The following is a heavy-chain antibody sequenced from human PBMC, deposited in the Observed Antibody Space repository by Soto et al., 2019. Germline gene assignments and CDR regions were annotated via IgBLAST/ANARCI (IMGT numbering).Heavy chain of an antibody. J-gene: IGHJ4*02. CDR2: IYYSGST. CDR1: GGSISSSSYY. Sequence: PSETLSLTCTVSGGSISSSSYYWGWIRQPPGKGLEWIGSIYYSGSTYYNPSLKSRVTISVDTSKNQFSLKLSSVTAADTAVYYCARSSGSGSYYRRPFDYWGQGTLVTVSS. CDR3: ARSSGSGSYYRRPFDY. V-gene: IGHV4-39*01. D-gene: IGHD3-10*01.